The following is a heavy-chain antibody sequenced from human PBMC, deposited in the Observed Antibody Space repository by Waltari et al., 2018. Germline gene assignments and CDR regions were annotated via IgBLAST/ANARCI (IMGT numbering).Heavy chain of an antibody. Sequence: EVQLVESGGGLVQPGSSLNLCCVTSGCRCNASTMHWVRQASGKGLEWVGRIRSGFNNYATGYAASLKPRFTISRDDSRNTVYLDMSSLKNEDSALYYCARQKTGGAIDYWGQGTLVTVST. V-gene: IGHV3-73*02. J-gene: IGHJ4*02. D-gene: IGHD3-16*01. CDR2: IRSGFNNYAT. CDR3: ARQKTGGAIDY. CDR1: GCRCNAST.